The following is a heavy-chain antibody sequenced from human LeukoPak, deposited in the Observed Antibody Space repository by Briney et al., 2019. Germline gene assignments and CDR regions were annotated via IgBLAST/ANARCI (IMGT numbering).Heavy chain of an antibody. V-gene: IGHV4-34*01. CDR2: INHSGST. CDR3: ARGRDYGSGSYYNGLWWFDP. J-gene: IGHJ5*02. Sequence: GSLRLSCAASGFTFSSYSMNWVRQPPGKGLEWIGEINHSGSTNYNPSLKSRVTISVDTSKNQFSLKLSSVTAADTAVYYCARGRDYGSGSYYNGLWWFDPWGQGTLVTVSS. D-gene: IGHD3-10*01. CDR1: GFTFSSYS.